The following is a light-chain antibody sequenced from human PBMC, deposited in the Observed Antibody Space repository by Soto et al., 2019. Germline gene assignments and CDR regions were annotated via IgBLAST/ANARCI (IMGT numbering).Light chain of an antibody. Sequence: DIQMTQSPTSLSASLGDRVTITCRASQNIDNYLNWYQHKPGKAPKLLIYATSTLQSGVPARFSGSGSGTEFTLTISTRQAEDFATYFCQESYSTPAVSFGGGTKVDIK. CDR1: QNIDNY. J-gene: IGKJ4*01. CDR2: ATS. V-gene: IGKV1-39*01. CDR3: QESYSTPAVS.